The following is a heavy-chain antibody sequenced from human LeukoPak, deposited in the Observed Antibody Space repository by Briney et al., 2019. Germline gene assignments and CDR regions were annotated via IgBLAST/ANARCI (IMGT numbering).Heavy chain of an antibody. V-gene: IGHV3-30*04. CDR3: AGIDSSGYRYAFDI. CDR2: ISYDGSNK. Sequence: GGSLRLSCAASGFTFSSYAMHWVRQAPGKGLEWVAVISYDGSNKYYADSVKGRFTISRDNSKNTLYLQMNSLRAEDTAVYYCAGIDSSGYRYAFDIWGQGTMVTVSS. D-gene: IGHD3-22*01. CDR1: GFTFSSYA. J-gene: IGHJ3*02.